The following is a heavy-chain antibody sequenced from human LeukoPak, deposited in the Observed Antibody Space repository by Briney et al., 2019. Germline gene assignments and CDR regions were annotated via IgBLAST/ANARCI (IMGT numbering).Heavy chain of an antibody. V-gene: IGHV4-59*12. CDR2: IYHSGST. Sequence: PSETLSLTCTVSGGFISNYFWSWIRQPPGKGLEWIGYIYHSGSTYYNPSLKSRVTISVDRSKNQFSLKLSSVTAADTAVYYCARGSRNSPFDYWGQGTLVTVSS. J-gene: IGHJ4*02. D-gene: IGHD6-13*01. CDR1: GGFISNYF. CDR3: ARGSRNSPFDY.